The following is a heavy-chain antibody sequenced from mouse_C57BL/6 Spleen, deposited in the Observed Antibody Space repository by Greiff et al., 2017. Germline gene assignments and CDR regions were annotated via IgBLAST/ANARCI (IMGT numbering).Heavy chain of an antibody. V-gene: IGHV5-16*01. CDR3: ARDQDYGSRSGYFDV. CDR2: INSDGSST. D-gene: IGHD1-1*01. J-gene: IGHJ1*03. Sequence: EVMLVESEGGLVQPGSSMKLSCTASGFTFSDYYMAWVRQVPEKGLEWVANINSDGSSTYYLDSLKSRFSISRDNAKNIRYLQMSSLKSEDTATYDCARDQDYGSRSGYFDVWGTGTTVTVSS. CDR1: GFTFSDYY.